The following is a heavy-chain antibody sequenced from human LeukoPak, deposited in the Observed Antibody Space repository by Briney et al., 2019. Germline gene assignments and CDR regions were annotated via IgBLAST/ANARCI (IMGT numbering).Heavy chain of an antibody. Sequence: GVSVRLSCAASGFAFSTYEMSWVRQAPGKGLEWVSYISSSGNTIFSADSVKGRFTISRDNAKNSLYLQMHSLRADDTAVYFCARLTLRPSDDVFDIWGQGTMVTVSS. V-gene: IGHV3-48*03. D-gene: IGHD2-8*01. CDR2: ISSSGNTI. CDR1: GFAFSTYE. CDR3: ARLTLRPSDDVFDI. J-gene: IGHJ3*02.